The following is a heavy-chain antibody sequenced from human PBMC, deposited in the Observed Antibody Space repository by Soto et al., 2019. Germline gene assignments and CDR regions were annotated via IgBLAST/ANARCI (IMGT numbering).Heavy chain of an antibody. V-gene: IGHV3-53*04. CDR2: IYSGGST. Sequence: EVQLVESGGGLVQPGGSLRLSCAASGFTVSSNYMSWVRQAPGKGLEWVSVIYSGGSTYYADSVKGRFTISRHNSKNTMYLQMNSLRAEDTAVYYCAREAPPLGYCSGGSCYSDAFDIWGQGTMVTVSS. D-gene: IGHD2-15*01. J-gene: IGHJ3*02. CDR3: AREAPPLGYCSGGSCYSDAFDI. CDR1: GFTVSSNY.